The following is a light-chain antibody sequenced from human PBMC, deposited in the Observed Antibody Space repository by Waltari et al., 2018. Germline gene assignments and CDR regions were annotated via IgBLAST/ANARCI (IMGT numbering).Light chain of an antibody. V-gene: IGKV3-20*01. CDR3: QQYGSSPFT. CDR2: GAS. CDR1: QSVTFSY. J-gene: IGKJ2*01. Sequence: EIVLTQSPATLSLSPGESATLSCRASQSVTFSYLAWYQQKPGQAPRVLIYGASSRATGIPARFSGSGSGTDFTLTISRLEPEDFAVYYCQQYGSSPFTFGQGTKLEIK.